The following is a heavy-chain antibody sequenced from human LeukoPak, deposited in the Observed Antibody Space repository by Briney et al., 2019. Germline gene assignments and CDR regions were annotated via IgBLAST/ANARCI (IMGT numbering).Heavy chain of an antibody. CDR1: GASIGTFY. J-gene: IGHJ4*02. CDR3: ARSGYKTLGSFGY. CDR2: IYNSGTT. D-gene: IGHD5-12*01. V-gene: IGHV4-59*08. Sequence: SETLSLTCTVSGASIGTFYWNWIRQPPGKGLEWIGYIYNSGTTNYNSSLESRVTISVDTSKNQFSLKLSSMTAADTAVYYCARSGYKTLGSFGYWGQGTLVTVSS.